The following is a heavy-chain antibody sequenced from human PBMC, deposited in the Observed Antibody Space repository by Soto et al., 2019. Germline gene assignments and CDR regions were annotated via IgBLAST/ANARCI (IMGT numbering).Heavy chain of an antibody. CDR2: ISAYNGNT. V-gene: IGHV1-18*01. CDR1: GYTFTSYG. Sequence: AASVKVSCKASGYTFTSYGISWVRQAPGQGLEWMGWISAYNGNTNYAQKLQGRVTMTTDTSTSTAYMELRSLRSDDTAVYYCARDGYSSGWYFLDYWGQGTLVTVSS. D-gene: IGHD6-19*01. CDR3: ARDGYSSGWYFLDY. J-gene: IGHJ4*02.